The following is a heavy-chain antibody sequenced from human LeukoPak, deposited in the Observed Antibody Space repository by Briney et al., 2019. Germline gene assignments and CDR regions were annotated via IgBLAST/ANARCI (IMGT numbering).Heavy chain of an antibody. CDR1: GYTFTGYY. Sequence: ASVKVSCKASGYTFTGYYMHWVRQAPGQGLEWMGWINPNSGGTNYAQKFQGRVTMTRDTSISTAYMELSRLRSDDTAVYYCARLRGHIWAVVVAAPYYFDYWGQGTLVTVSS. CDR3: ARLRGHIWAVVVAAPYYFDY. CDR2: INPNSGGT. J-gene: IGHJ4*02. V-gene: IGHV1-2*02. D-gene: IGHD2-15*01.